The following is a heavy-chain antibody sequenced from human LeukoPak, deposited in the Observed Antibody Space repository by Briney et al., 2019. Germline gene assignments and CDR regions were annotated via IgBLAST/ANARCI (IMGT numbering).Heavy chain of an antibody. J-gene: IGHJ3*02. CDR3: ARGYDILTGYYNAFDI. V-gene: IGHV3-7*04. CDR2: IRQDGTEK. D-gene: IGHD3-9*01. CDR1: GFTFSTYW. Sequence: EGSLRLSCAASGFTFSTYWMSWVRQAPGKGLEWVANIRQDGTEKYYVDFVKGRFTISRDNAKNSLYLQMNSLRAEDTAVYYCARGYDILTGYYNAFDIWGQGTMVTVSS.